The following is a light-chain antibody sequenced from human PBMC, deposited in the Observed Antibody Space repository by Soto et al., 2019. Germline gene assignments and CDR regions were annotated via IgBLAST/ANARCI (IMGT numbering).Light chain of an antibody. CDR3: CSYAGSSTV. CDR2: EGS. V-gene: IGLV2-23*01. CDR1: SSDVGSYNL. Sequence: QSALTQPASVSGSPGQSITVSCTGTSSDVGSYNLVSWYQQHPGKAPKLMIYEGSKRPSGVSNRFSGSKSGNTASLTISGLQAEDEADYCCCSYAGSSTVFGGWTKLTVL. J-gene: IGLJ2*01.